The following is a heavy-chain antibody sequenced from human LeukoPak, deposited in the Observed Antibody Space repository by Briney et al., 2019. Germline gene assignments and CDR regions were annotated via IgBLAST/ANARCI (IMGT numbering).Heavy chain of an antibody. V-gene: IGHV5-51*01. CDR2: IYPGDSDT. CDR3: ARPAGYSSNSYDD. J-gene: IGHJ5*02. Sequence: GESLKISCQGSGYSFTNYWIGWVRQMPGKGLEWMGSIYPGDSDTRYSPSFQGQVTISADKSITTAYLQWTSLKASDTAMYYCARPAGYSSNSYDDWGQGTLVTVSS. CDR1: GYSFTNYW. D-gene: IGHD6-13*01.